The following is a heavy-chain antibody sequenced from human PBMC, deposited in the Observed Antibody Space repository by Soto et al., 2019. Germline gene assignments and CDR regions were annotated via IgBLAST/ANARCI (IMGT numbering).Heavy chain of an antibody. D-gene: IGHD1-1*01. J-gene: IGHJ3*02. CDR3: ARALPPLVNDIDI. CDR2: IIPIFGTA. CDR1: GGTFSSYA. V-gene: IGHV1-69*13. Sequence: SVKVSCKASGGTFSSYAISWVRQAPGQGLEWMGGIIPIFGTANYAQKFQGRVTITADESTSTAYMELSSLRSEDTAVYYCARALPPLVNDIDIWGQGTMVTVSS.